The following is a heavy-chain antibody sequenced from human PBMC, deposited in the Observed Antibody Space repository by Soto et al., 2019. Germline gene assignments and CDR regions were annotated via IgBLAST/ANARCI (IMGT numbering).Heavy chain of an antibody. Sequence: GGSLRLSCAASGFTFSSYGMHWVRQAPGKGLEWVAVISYDGSNKYYADSVKGRFTISRDNSKNTLYLQMNSLRAEDTAVYYCAKNLVPCSTSCYFHYGMDVWGQGTTLTVPS. J-gene: IGHJ6*02. D-gene: IGHD2-2*01. CDR1: GFTFSSYG. CDR3: AKNLVPCSTSCYFHYGMDV. CDR2: ISYDGSNK. V-gene: IGHV3-30*18.